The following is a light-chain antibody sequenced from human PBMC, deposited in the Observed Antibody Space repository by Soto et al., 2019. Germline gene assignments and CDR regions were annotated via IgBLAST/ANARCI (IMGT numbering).Light chain of an antibody. CDR3: QTWGTGIQDVV. Sequence: QLVLTQSPSASASLGASVKLTCTLSSGHSSYAIAWHQQQPEKGPRYLMILNTDGSHTKGDGIPDRFSGSSSGAERYLTISSLQSEDEADYYCQTWGTGIQDVVFGGGTKLTVL. CDR2: LNTDGSH. CDR1: SGHSSYA. J-gene: IGLJ2*01. V-gene: IGLV4-69*01.